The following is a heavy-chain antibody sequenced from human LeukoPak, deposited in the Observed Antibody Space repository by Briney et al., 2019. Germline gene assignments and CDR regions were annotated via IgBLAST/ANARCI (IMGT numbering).Heavy chain of an antibody. J-gene: IGHJ4*02. CDR1: GYTFASYG. D-gene: IGHD3-22*01. V-gene: IGHV1-18*01. CDR3: ARLSYYYDSSGYYPGNDY. CDR2: ISAYNVNT. Sequence: ASVKVSCKASGYTFASYGISWVRQAPGQGLEAMGWISAYNVNTNYAQKLQGRVTMTTDTSTSTAYMELRSLRSDDTAVYYCARLSYYYDSSGYYPGNDYWGQGTLVTVSS.